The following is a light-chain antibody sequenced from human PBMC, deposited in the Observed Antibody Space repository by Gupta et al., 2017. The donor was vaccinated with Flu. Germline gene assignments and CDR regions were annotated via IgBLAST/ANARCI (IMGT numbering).Light chain of an antibody. V-gene: IGLV1-51*02. CDR3: GAWDNILRGWV. CDR2: ENN. Sequence: SNMGNNFVSWYQHLPGTAPKLLIFENNKRPSGIPDRFSASKSGTSATLGITGLQTGDEADYYCGAWDNILRGWVFGRGTMLTVL. CDR1: SNMGNNF. J-gene: IGLJ3*02.